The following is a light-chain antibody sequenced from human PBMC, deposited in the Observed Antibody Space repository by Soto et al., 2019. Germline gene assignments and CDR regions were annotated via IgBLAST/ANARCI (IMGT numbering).Light chain of an antibody. CDR3: GTWDSSLSAGV. CDR2: DNN. J-gene: IGLJ2*01. V-gene: IGLV1-51*01. Sequence: QSVLTQPPSVSAAPGQKVTIPCSGGSSNIGNNYVSWYQQLPGTAPKLLIYDNNKRPSGIPDRFSGSKSGTSATLGINGLQTGDEADYYCGTWDSSLSAGVFGGGTKLTVL. CDR1: SSNIGNNY.